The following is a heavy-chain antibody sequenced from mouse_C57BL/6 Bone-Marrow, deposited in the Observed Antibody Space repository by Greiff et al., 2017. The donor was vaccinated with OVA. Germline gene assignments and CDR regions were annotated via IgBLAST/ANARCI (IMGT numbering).Heavy chain of an antibody. J-gene: IGHJ2*01. D-gene: IGHD1-1*01. CDR2: IRNKANGYTT. V-gene: IGHV7-3*01. CDR1: GFTFTDYY. CDR3: ARLYYYGSSWDYFDY. Sequence: EVMLVESGGGLVQPGGSLSLSCAASGFTFTDYYMSWVRQPPGKALEWLGFIRNKANGYTTEYSASVKGRFTISRDNSQSILYLQMNALRAEDSATYYSARLYYYGSSWDYFDYWGQGTTLTVSS.